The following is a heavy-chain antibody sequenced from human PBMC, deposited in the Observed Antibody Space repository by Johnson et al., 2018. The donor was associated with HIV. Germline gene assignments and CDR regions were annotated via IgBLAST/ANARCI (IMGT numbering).Heavy chain of an antibody. CDR1: GFTFSTYG. CDR3: ARKGLVWFGWAFDI. CDR2: ISFDGGNK. J-gene: IGHJ3*02. V-gene: IGHV3-30*03. D-gene: IGHD3-10*01. Sequence: QVQLVESGGGVVQPGRSLRLSCTASGFTFSTYGIHWVRQAPGKGLEWVAVISFDGGNKYYSDSVKGRFTISRDNAKNSLYLQLNSLRAEDTAVYYCARKGLVWFGWAFDIWGQGTMVTVSS.